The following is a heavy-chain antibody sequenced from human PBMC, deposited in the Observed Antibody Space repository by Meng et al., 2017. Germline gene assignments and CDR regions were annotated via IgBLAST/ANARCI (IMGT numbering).Heavy chain of an antibody. CDR2: INAGNSDT. V-gene: IGHV1-3*01. J-gene: IGHJ4*02. CDR3: ARAIAVSGTGRFDY. Sequence: AKQPGAQVKVSSKASGYTFTTDAIQWVRQAPGQRLEWRGWINAGNSDTKYSQKLQGRVTITRDTSASTVYMEVSSLRSEDTGVYYCARAIAVSGTGRFDYWGQGTLVTVSS. D-gene: IGHD6-19*01. CDR1: GYTFTTDA.